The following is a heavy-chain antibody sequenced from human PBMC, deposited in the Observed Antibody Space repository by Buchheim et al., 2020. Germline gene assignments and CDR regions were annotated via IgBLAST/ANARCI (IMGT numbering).Heavy chain of an antibody. CDR1: GFTFSGYE. Sequence: EVFLVESGGGLVQPGGSLRLSCAASGFTFSGYEMNWVRQASGKGLECIAYISASGGSTYYVDSVRGRFTISRDNAKNSLYLQMNSLRVEDTAVYYCATDPHYPSGSYWGRGTL. CDR3: ATDPHYPSGSY. J-gene: IGHJ1*01. D-gene: IGHD3-10*01. V-gene: IGHV3-48*03. CDR2: ISASGGST.